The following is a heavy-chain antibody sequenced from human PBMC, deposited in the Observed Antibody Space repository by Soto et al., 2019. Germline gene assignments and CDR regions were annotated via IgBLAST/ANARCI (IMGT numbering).Heavy chain of an antibody. CDR1: GDSVSSNSAV. Sequence: SQTLSLTCAISGDSVSSNSAVWNWIRQSPSRGLEWLGRTYYRSKWYNDYAVSVKSRITINPDTSKNQFSLQLNSLTPEDTAVYYCVSGGNSGTYYGLDFCGQGTTVTVSS. D-gene: IGHD6-19*01. J-gene: IGHJ6*02. CDR2: TYYRSKWYN. CDR3: VSGGNSGTYYGLDF. V-gene: IGHV6-1*01.